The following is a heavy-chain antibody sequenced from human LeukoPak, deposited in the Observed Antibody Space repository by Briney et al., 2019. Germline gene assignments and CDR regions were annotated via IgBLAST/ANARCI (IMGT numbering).Heavy chain of an antibody. Sequence: GGSLRLSCAASGFTVSSNYMSWVRQAPGKGLEWVSVIYSGGSTYYADSVKGRFTISRDNSKNTVYLQMNSLRPEDTAVYYCARDPLYSSSWQFDYWGQGTLVTVSS. CDR2: IYSGGST. CDR3: ARDPLYSSSWQFDY. CDR1: GFTVSSNY. D-gene: IGHD6-13*01. J-gene: IGHJ4*02. V-gene: IGHV3-66*01.